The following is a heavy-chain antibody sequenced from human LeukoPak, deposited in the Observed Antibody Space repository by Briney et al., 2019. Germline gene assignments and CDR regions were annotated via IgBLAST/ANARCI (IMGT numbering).Heavy chain of an antibody. V-gene: IGHV1-58*02. J-gene: IGHJ6*02. Sequence: TSVKVSCKASGFTFTSSAMQWVRQARGQRLEWIGWIVVGSGNTNYARKFQERVTITRDMSTSTAYMELSSLRSEDTAVYYCAAHPDYGDYDGIPMPYYYYGMDVWGQGTTVTVSS. CDR3: AAHPDYGDYDGIPMPYYYYGMDV. CDR1: GFTFTSSA. D-gene: IGHD4-17*01. CDR2: IVVGSGNT.